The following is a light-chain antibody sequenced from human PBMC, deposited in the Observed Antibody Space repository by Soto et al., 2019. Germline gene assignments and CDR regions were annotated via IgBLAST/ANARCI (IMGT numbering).Light chain of an antibody. CDR2: VERSGSY. Sequence: QPVLTQSSSASASLGSSGKLPCTLSSGHSTYIIAWHQQQPGKAPRYLMKVERSGSYNKGSGVPDRFSGSSSGADRYLTISNLQFEDEADYYCETWDSNTHRVFGGGTKVTVL. V-gene: IGLV4-60*02. J-gene: IGLJ3*02. CDR1: SGHSTYI. CDR3: ETWDSNTHRV.